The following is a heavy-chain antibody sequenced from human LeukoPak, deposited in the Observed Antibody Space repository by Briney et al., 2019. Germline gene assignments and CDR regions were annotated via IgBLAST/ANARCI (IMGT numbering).Heavy chain of an antibody. Sequence: GGSLRLSCAASGFTFSSYAMSWVRQAPGKGLEWVSAISGSGGSTYYADSVKGRFTISRDNTKNTLYLQMNSLRAEDTAVYFCAKDRLYSSGRVFDYWGRGTLVTVSS. CDR1: GFTFSSYA. CDR3: AKDRLYSSGRVFDY. J-gene: IGHJ4*02. V-gene: IGHV3-23*01. CDR2: ISGSGGST. D-gene: IGHD6-19*01.